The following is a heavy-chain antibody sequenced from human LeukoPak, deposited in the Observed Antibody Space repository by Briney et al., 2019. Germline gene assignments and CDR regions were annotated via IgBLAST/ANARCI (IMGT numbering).Heavy chain of an antibody. J-gene: IGHJ6*03. V-gene: IGHV4-31*03. CDR3: ARGFYYDNYMDV. D-gene: IGHD3-22*01. CDR1: GASITSGNYY. CDR2: IRYSGST. Sequence: TPSETPSLTCTVSGASITSGNYYWSWIRQHPGKGLEWIGYIRYSGSTYHNPSLKSRLAISVDTSRNQFSLDLSSVTAADTAVYHCARGFYYDNYMDVWGNGTTVTVSS.